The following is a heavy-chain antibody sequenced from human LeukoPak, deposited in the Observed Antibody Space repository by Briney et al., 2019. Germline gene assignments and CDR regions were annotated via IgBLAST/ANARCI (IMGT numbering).Heavy chain of an antibody. CDR1: GFTFSSYE. V-gene: IGHV3-48*03. CDR2: ISSTGSTI. CDR3: ARDWSGTQYYFDY. Sequence: GGSLRLSCAASGFTFSSYEMNWVRQAPGKGLEWVSYISSTGSTIYYADTVKGRFTISRDNAKNSLYLQMNSLRADDTAVYYCARDWSGTQYYFDYWGQGTLVTASS. J-gene: IGHJ4*02. D-gene: IGHD3-3*01.